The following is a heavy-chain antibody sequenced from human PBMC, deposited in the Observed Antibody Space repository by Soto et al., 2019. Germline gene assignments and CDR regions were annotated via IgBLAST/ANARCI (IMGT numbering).Heavy chain of an antibody. J-gene: IGHJ4*02. D-gene: IGHD3-10*01. CDR3: ARLAMVRGVISYFDY. CDR1: GYSFTSYW. V-gene: IGHV5-51*03. CDR2: IYPGDSDT. Sequence: EVQLVQSGAEVKKPGESLKISCKGSGYSFTSYWIGWVRQMPGKGLEWMGIIYPGDSDTRYSPSFQGQVTISADKSIXTAYLQWSSLKASDTAMYYCARLAMVRGVISYFDYWGQGTLVTVSS.